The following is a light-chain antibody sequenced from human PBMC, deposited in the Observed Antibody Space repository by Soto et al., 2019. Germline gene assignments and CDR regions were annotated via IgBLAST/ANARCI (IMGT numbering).Light chain of an antibody. J-gene: IGKJ5*01. CDR1: QSVSSN. CDR2: GAS. V-gene: IGKV3-15*01. Sequence: EIVMPQSPATRSVSQGERATLSCRASQSVSSNLAWYQQKPGQAPRLLIYGASTRATGIPARFSGSGSGTEFTLTISSLQSEDFAVYYCQQYNNWPLTFGQGTRLEIK. CDR3: QQYNNWPLT.